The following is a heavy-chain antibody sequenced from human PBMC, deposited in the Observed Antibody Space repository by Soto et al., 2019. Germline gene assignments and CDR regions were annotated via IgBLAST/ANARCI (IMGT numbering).Heavy chain of an antibody. CDR2: IIPILNVT. J-gene: IGHJ3*02. D-gene: IGHD6-19*01. Sequence: QVQLVQSGAEVKRPGSSVKVSCKASGGSFSTFTLNWIRQAPGQGLEWMGRIIPILNVTDYAREFQGRVTISAETSTTTAYMELSGLRSDDTAIFFCATPAVAGLDRIPFDIWGRGTKVIVSS. CDR3: ATPAVAGLDRIPFDI. CDR1: GGSFSTFT. V-gene: IGHV1-69*02.